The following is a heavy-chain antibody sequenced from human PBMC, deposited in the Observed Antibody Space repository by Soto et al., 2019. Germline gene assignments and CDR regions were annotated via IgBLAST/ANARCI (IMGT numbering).Heavy chain of an antibody. J-gene: IGHJ4*02. CDR3: ARDWHYYDSSGNDY. Sequence: SVKVSCTASGGTFSSYAISWVRQALGQGLEWMGGIIPIFGTANYAQKFQGRVTITRDTSASTAYMELSSLRSEDTAVYYCARDWHYYDSSGNDYWGQGTLVTVSS. CDR2: IIPIFGTA. D-gene: IGHD3-22*01. CDR1: GGTFSSYA. V-gene: IGHV1-69*05.